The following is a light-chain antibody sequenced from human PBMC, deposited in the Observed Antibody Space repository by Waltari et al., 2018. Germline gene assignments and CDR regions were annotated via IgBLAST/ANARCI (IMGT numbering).Light chain of an antibody. V-gene: IGLV4-69*01. CDR2: VKRDGSH. J-gene: IGLJ3*02. CDR3: QTGGHGSWV. Sequence: PGKVPRYLMKVKRDGSHSEGDGIPDRFAGSSSGAERYLTVSSLQSEDEADYYCQTGGHGSWVFGGGTKLTVL.